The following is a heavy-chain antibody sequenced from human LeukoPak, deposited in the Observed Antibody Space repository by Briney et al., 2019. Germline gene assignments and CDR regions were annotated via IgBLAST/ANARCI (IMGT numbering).Heavy chain of an antibody. V-gene: IGHV3-33*01. CDR1: GFMFGNYG. CDR2: IWYDGSKK. J-gene: IGHJ6*02. Sequence: GRSLRLSCAASGFMFGNYGMHWVRQAPGQGLEWVALIWYDGSKKYYADSVEGRFTVSRDNSENTLYLQMNSLRADDTAVYYCARGLQPPVLYGMDVWGQGTTVTVSS. D-gene: IGHD4-11*01. CDR3: ARGLQPPVLYGMDV.